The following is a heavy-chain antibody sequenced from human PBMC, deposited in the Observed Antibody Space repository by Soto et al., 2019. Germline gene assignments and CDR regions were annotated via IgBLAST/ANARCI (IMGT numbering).Heavy chain of an antibody. CDR3: AKDRGKYCTGGTCYSSDC. J-gene: IGHJ4*02. CDR2: ISYDGSDK. Sequence: GGSLRLSCAASGFTFGNYGMQWVRQAPGKGLEWVAVISYDGSDKYYSESVRGRFAISRDNSKNMLNLQMNSLRPEDTAVYFFAKDRGKYCTGGTCYSSDCWGQGTLVTVSS. CDR1: GFTFGNYG. D-gene: IGHD2-15*01. V-gene: IGHV3-30*18.